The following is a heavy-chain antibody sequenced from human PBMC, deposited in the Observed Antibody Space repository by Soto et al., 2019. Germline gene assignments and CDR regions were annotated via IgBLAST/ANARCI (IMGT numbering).Heavy chain of an antibody. D-gene: IGHD2-21*01. CDR3: ARDQGGDLDY. CDR1: GASIGRGGYY. V-gene: IGHV4-31*03. Sequence: QVQLQESGPGLMKPSQTLSLTCTVSGASIGRGGYYWTWIRQHPGKALEWMGHIHFSGETNYNPSLVGRLTMSIDTSPNQFSLNLAAVTAADTAMYYCARDQGGDLDYWGQGTLVTVSS. J-gene: IGHJ4*02. CDR2: IHFSGET.